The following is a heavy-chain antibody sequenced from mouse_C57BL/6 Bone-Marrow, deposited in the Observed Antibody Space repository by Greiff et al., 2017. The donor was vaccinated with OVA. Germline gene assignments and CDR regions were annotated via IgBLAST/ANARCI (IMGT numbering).Heavy chain of an antibody. CDR3: ARWGLRPWYFDV. Sequence: VQLQQSGPELVKPGASVKISCKASGYAFSSSWMNWVKQRPGKGLEWIGRIYPGDGDTNYNGKFKGKATLTADKSSSTAYMQLSSLTSEDSAVYFCARWGLRPWYFDVGGTGTTVTVSS. CDR1: GYAFSSSW. CDR2: IYPGDGDT. V-gene: IGHV1-82*01. J-gene: IGHJ1*03. D-gene: IGHD2-4*01.